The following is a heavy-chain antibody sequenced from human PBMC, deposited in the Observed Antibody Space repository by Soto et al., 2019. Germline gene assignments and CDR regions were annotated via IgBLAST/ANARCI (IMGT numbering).Heavy chain of an antibody. CDR3: AKDTSSGWYLYYFDY. CDR1: GFTFSSYA. V-gene: IGHV3-23*01. CDR2: ISGSGGST. D-gene: IGHD6-19*01. Sequence: GGSLRLSCAASGFTFSSYAMSWVRQAPGKGLEWVSAISGSGGSTYYADSVKGRFTISRDNSKNTLYLQMNSLRAEDTAVYYCAKDTSSGWYLYYFDYWGQGTLVTVSS. J-gene: IGHJ4*02.